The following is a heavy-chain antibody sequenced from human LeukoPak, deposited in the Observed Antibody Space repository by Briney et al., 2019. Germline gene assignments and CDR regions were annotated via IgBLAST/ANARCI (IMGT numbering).Heavy chain of an antibody. CDR1: GDSISSGDYY. J-gene: IGHJ3*02. D-gene: IGHD3-22*01. CDR3: ARGPYSYDSSGAFDI. Sequence: PSETLSLTCTVSGDSISSGDYYWSWIRQPAGKGLEWIGRISSSGSTNYNPSLKSRVTISVDTSKNQFSLKLGSVTAADTAVYFCARGPYSYDSSGAFDIWGQGTMVTVSS. V-gene: IGHV4-61*02. CDR2: ISSSGST.